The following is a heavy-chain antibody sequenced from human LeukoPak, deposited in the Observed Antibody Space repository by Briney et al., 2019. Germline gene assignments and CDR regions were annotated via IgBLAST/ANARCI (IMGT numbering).Heavy chain of an antibody. CDR2: IRYDGTNT. V-gene: IGHV3-33*01. Sequence: PGRSLRLSCAASEFTFSSYGMHWVRQAPGLGLEWVALIRYDGTNTHYADSVKGRFTVSRDNSKNTLYLQMNSLRAEDTAVYYCARDRDGMDVWGQGTTVTVSS. J-gene: IGHJ6*02. CDR3: ARDRDGMDV. CDR1: EFTFSSYG.